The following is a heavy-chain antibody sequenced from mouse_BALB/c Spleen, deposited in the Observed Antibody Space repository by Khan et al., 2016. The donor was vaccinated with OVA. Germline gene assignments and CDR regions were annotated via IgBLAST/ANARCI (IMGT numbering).Heavy chain of an antibody. CDR2: MIYTGYT. CDR3: ARSTYRYAFAY. Sequence: MQLEESGPSLVKPSQTLSLTCSVTGDSITSGYWSWIRKFPGNKLEYMGYMIYTGYTDYNPSLKSRLAITRHTSKKQYYLQLNSVTTDDTATYYCARSTYRYAFAYWGQGTLVTVSA. D-gene: IGHD2-14*01. J-gene: IGHJ3*01. V-gene: IGHV3-8*02. CDR1: GDSITSGY.